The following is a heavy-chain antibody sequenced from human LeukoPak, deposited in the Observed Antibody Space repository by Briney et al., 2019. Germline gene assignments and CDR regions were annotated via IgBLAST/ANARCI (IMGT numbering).Heavy chain of an antibody. Sequence: GGSLRLSCAASGFTFGSYEMNWVRQAPGKGLEWVAYIGTIISTTYYADSVKGRFTVSGDDAKSSLYLQMSSLRAEDTAIYYCARSVYDLRGQRLVPGLDYWGQGTLVTVSS. CDR1: GFTFGSYE. D-gene: IGHD6-13*01. J-gene: IGHJ4*02. V-gene: IGHV3-48*03. CDR2: IGTIISTT. CDR3: ARSVYDLRGQRLVPGLDY.